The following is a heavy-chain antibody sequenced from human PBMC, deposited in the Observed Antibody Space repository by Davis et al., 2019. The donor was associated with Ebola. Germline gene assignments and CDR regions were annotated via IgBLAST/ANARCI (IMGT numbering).Heavy chain of an antibody. D-gene: IGHD3-3*01. CDR1: GFTFSSYW. CDR3: ARGDFWSGYYYYYYYYYGMDV. J-gene: IGHJ6*02. CDR2: INSDGSST. V-gene: IGHV3-74*01. Sequence: PGGSLRLSCAASGFTFSSYWMHWVRQAPGKGLVWVSRINSDGSSTSYADSVKGRFTISRDNAKNTLYLQMNSLRAEDTAVYYCARGDFWSGYYYYYYYYYGMDVWGQGTTVTVSS.